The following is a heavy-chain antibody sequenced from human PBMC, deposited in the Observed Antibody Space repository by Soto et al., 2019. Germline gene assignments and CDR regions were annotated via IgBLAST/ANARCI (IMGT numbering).Heavy chain of an antibody. CDR3: ARSSGGNFGIIIEGSNWFDP. Sequence: SVKVSCKAPGDSFTSYYLNWVRQAPGQGLEWMGVINPHGWRTKYAQKFQGRVTMTRDPSRSTVYMELRSLRSDDTAIYYCARSSGGNFGIIIEGSNWFDPWGQGTLVTVSS. J-gene: IGHJ5*02. CDR2: INPHGWRT. CDR1: GDSFTSYY. D-gene: IGHD3-3*01. V-gene: IGHV1-46*01.